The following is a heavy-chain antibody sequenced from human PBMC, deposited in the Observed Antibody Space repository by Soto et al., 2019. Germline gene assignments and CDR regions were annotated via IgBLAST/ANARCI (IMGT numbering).Heavy chain of an antibody. J-gene: IGHJ4*02. D-gene: IGHD3-3*01. Sequence: ASVKVSCKASGYTFTSYDINWVRQATGQGLEWMGWMNPNSGNTGYAQKFQGRVTMTRNTSISTAYMELSSLRSEDTAVYYCARAQRYDRIFGEYYFDYWGQGTLVTISS. V-gene: IGHV1-8*01. CDR2: MNPNSGNT. CDR1: GYTFTSYD. CDR3: ARAQRYDRIFGEYYFDY.